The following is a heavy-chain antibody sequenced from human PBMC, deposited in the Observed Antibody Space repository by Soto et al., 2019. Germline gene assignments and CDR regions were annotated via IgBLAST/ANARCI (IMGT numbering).Heavy chain of an antibody. V-gene: IGHV3-23*01. CDR3: AETRGGDLSWDGMDV. Sequence: EVQLLESGGGLVQPGGSLRLSCAASGFTFSSYAMSWVRQAPGKGLEWVSAISGSGGSTYYADSVKGRFTISRANSKNTLYLQLNGLRAADTAVYYCAETRGGDLSWDGMDVWGQGTTVTVSS. D-gene: IGHD2-21*02. J-gene: IGHJ6*02. CDR2: ISGSGGST. CDR1: GFTFSSYA.